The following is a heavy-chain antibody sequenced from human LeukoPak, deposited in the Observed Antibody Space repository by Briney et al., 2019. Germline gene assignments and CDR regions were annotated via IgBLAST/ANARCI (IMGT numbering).Heavy chain of an antibody. V-gene: IGHV3-74*01. CDR2: INTDGSST. CDR1: GFTFSSSR. Sequence: SGGSLRLSCAASGFTFSSSRMLWVRQTPGKGLVWVSNINTDGSSTNYADSVKGRFAISRDNAKNTLYLQMDSLRAEDTAIYYCVRNWGEDYWGQGTLVTVS. CDR3: VRNWGEDY. D-gene: IGHD7-27*01. J-gene: IGHJ4*02.